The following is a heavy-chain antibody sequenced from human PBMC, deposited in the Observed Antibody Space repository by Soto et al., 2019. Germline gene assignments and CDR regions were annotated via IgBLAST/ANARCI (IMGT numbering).Heavy chain of an antibody. J-gene: IGHJ6*03. Sequence: ASVKVSCKASGYTFTSYGISWVRQAPGQGLEWMGWISAYNGNTNYAQKLQGRVTMTTDTSTSTAYMELRSLRSDDTAVYYCAREVDGYCSSTSCYARKEYYYYYYMDVWGKGTTVTVSS. CDR3: AREVDGYCSSTSCYARKEYYYYYYMDV. V-gene: IGHV1-18*01. CDR1: GYTFTSYG. CDR2: ISAYNGNT. D-gene: IGHD2-2*03.